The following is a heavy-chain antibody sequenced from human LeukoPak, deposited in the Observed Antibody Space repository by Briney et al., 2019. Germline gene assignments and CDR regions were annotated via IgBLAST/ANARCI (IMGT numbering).Heavy chain of an antibody. CDR1: GCSINSSPYY. V-gene: IGHV4-39*07. D-gene: IGHD3-22*01. CDR3: ARDGDYFDSSGYCHY. J-gene: IGHJ4*02. Sequence: PSETLSLTCTVSGCSINSSPYYWGWIRQPPGKGLEWIGSSYYSGSTYYSPSLKSSVTISVDTSKNQFYLKLSSVTAADTAVYYCARDGDYFDSSGYCHYWGQGTLVTVSS. CDR2: SYYSGST.